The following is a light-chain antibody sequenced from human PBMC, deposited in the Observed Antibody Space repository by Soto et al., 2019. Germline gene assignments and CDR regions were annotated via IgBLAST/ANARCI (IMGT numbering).Light chain of an antibody. J-gene: IGKJ1*01. CDR2: AAS. V-gene: IGKV1-39*01. Sequence: DIQMTQSPSSLSASVGDRVTNTCRSSQSISSYLNWYQQKPGKAPKLLIYAASSLQSGVPSRFSGSGSGTDLTLTISSLQPEDFATYYCQQSYSTPRTFGQGTKVDIK. CDR1: QSISSY. CDR3: QQSYSTPRT.